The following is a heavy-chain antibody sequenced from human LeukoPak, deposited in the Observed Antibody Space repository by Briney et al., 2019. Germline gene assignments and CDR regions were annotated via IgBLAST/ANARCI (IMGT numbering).Heavy chain of an antibody. V-gene: IGHV6-1*01. D-gene: IGHD3-9*01. Sequence: SQTLSLTRVISPDSLSGTTVAWNWIRQSPSRGLEWLGRPYYRTSSWYSDYAGSIKSRLTISPDKSENQFSLHLTSVTPDDTAVYYCAIFRFPAADGIRYAFDYWGQGILVTVSS. CDR1: PDSLSGTTVA. CDR2: PYYRTSSWYS. J-gene: IGHJ4*02. CDR3: AIFRFPAADGIRYAFDY.